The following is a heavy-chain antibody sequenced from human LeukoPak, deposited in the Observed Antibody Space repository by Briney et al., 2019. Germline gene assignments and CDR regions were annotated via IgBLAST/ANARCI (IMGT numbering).Heavy chain of an antibody. Sequence: GGSLRLSCAASRFTFSDYAMHWVRQAPGKGLEWVAVISKDGSDKYYPGSVRGRFTISRDNSKSTIYLQMDSLRAEDTAIYYCARDYWWNYDYWGQGTLVTVSS. CDR3: ARDYWWNYDY. V-gene: IGHV3-30-3*01. D-gene: IGHD1-7*01. J-gene: IGHJ4*02. CDR1: RFTFSDYA. CDR2: ISKDGSDK.